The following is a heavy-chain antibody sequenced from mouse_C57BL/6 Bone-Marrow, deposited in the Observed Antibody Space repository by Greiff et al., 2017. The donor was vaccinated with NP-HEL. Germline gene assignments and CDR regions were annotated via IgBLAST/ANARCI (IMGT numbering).Heavy chain of an antibody. CDR1: GYTFTDYE. D-gene: IGHD1-1*02. J-gene: IGHJ3*01. CDR2: IDPETGGT. CDR3: TLLFSFAY. V-gene: IGHV1-15*01. Sequence: LVESGAELVRPGASVTLSCKASGYTFTDYEMHWVKQTPVHGLEWIGAIDPETGGTAYNQKFKGKAILTADKSSSTAYMELRSLTSEDSAVYYCTLLFSFAYWGQGTLVTVSA.